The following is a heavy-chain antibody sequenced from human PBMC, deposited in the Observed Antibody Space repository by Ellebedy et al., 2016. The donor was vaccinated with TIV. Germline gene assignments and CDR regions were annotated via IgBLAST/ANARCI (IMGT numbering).Heavy chain of an antibody. D-gene: IGHD6-13*01. CDR1: GGSISSSSYY. CDR2: IYYSGST. J-gene: IGHJ6*02. CDR3: ARRGGSSSRYYYYGMDV. V-gene: IGHV4-61*05. Sequence: SETLSLTCTVSGGSISSSSYYWGWIRQPPGKGLEWIGYIYYSGSTNYNPSLKSRVTISVDTSKNQFSLKLSSVTAADTAVYYCARRGGSSSRYYYYGMDVWGQGTTVTVSS.